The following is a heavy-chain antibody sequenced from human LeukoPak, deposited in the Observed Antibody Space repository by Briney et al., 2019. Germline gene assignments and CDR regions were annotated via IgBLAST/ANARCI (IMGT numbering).Heavy chain of an antibody. CDR2: IYPGDSDT. CDR1: GYSFTSYW. D-gene: IGHD2-2*01. Sequence: KLGESLKISCKGSGYSFTSYWIGWVHQMPGKGLEWMGIIYPGDSDTRYSPSFQGQVTISADKSISTAYLQWSSLRASDTAMYYCARLIGYCSSTSCSYGMDVWGQGTTVTVSS. V-gene: IGHV5-51*07. J-gene: IGHJ6*02. CDR3: ARLIGYCSSTSCSYGMDV.